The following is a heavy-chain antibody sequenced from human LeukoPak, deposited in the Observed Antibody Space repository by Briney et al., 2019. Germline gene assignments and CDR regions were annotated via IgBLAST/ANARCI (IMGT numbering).Heavy chain of an antibody. D-gene: IGHD3-16*02. CDR1: GFTFSSRS. Sequence: PGRSLRLSCAASGFTFSSRSMHWVRQAPGKGLEWVAVISYDGSEKYYAESVKGRITISRDNSKDTLYLQMNSLRAEDTAVYYCAKERAGYTNPYYFDYWGQGTLVTVSS. V-gene: IGHV3-30*18. J-gene: IGHJ4*02. CDR3: AKERAGYTNPYYFDY. CDR2: ISYDGSEK.